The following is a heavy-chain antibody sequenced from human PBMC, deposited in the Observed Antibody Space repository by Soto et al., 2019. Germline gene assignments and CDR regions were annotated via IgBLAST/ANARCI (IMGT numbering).Heavy chain of an antibody. D-gene: IGHD3-3*01. CDR3: ARGPPESITIFGVAGNWFDP. Sequence: SETLSLTCAVYGGSFSGYYWSWIRQPPGKGLEWIGEINHSGSTNYNPSLKSRVTISVDTSKNQFSLKLSSVTAADTAVYYCARGPPESITIFGVAGNWFDPWGQGTLVTVSS. V-gene: IGHV4-34*01. CDR1: GGSFSGYY. CDR2: INHSGST. J-gene: IGHJ5*02.